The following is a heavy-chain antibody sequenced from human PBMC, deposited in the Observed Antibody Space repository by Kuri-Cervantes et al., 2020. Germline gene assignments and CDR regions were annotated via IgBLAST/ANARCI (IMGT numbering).Heavy chain of an antibody. V-gene: IGHV3-53*01. CDR3: ARPDIVVVPAAIPYYYYGMDV. CDR2: IYSGGST. D-gene: IGHD2-2*02. CDR1: GFTVSSNY. Sequence: GGSLRLSCAASGFTVSSNYMSWVRQAPGKGLEWVSVIYSGGSTYYADSVKGRFAISRDNSKNTLYLQMNSLRAEDTAVYYCARPDIVVVPAAIPYYYYGMDVWGQGTTVTVSS. J-gene: IGHJ6*02.